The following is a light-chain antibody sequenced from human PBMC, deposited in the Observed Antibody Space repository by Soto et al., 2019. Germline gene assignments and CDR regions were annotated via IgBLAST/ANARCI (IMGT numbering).Light chain of an antibody. CDR3: QSYDSNNLPV. CDR2: EDN. V-gene: IGLV6-57*02. Sequence: NFMLTQPHSVSESPGKTVIISCTGSSGSIASNYVQWYQQRPGSAPTTVMYEDNQRPSGVPDRFSGSIDSSSNSASLTISGLKTEDEAVYYCQSYDSNNLPVFGGGTQLTVL. CDR1: SGSIASNY. J-gene: IGLJ7*01.